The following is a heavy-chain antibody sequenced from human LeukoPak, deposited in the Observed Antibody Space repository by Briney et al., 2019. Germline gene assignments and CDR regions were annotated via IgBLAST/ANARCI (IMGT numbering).Heavy chain of an antibody. D-gene: IGHD2-15*01. V-gene: IGHV4-39*01. CDR3: ARVQPYCSGGSCYYSAFDI. CDR2: IYYSGST. J-gene: IGHJ3*02. Sequence: SETLSLTCTVSGGSISSSSYYWGWIRQPPGKGLEWIGSIYYSGSTYYNPSLKSRVTISVDTSKNQFSLKLSSVTAADTAVYYCARVQPYCSGGSCYYSAFDIWGQGTMVTVSS. CDR1: GGSISSSSYY.